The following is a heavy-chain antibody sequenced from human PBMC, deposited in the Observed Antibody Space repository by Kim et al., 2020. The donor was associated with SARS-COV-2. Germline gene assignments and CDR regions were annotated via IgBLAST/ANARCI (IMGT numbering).Heavy chain of an antibody. CDR1: GGSIRSNY. CDR3: CPSNEPKTAFDI. Sequence: SETLSLTCTVSGGSIRSNYWNWIRQPPGKGLEWICFIHYSGITMSNPSLKSRITMSVDTSENQSSLKLISVTAADSAVYYCCPSNEPKTAFDIWGQGTTV. D-gene: IGHD1-1*01. J-gene: IGHJ3*02. V-gene: IGHV4-59*13. CDR2: IHYSGIT.